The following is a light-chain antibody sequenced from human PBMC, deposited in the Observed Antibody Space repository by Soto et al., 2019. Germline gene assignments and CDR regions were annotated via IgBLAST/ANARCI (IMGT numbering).Light chain of an antibody. V-gene: IGKV3-20*01. CDR1: QSVSSSY. CDR3: QQYGSSPPNT. CDR2: GAS. J-gene: IGKJ4*01. Sequence: EIVLRQSPGTLSLSPGERATLSCRASQSVSSSYLAWYQQKPGQAPRLLIYGASSRATGIPDRFSGSGSGTDFTLTISRLEPEDFAVYYCQQYGSSPPNTFGGGTKVDIK.